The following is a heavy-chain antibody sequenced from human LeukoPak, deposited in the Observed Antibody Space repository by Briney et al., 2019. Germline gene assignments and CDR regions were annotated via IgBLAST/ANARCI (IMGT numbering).Heavy chain of an antibody. CDR1: GYSFTSYW. CDR2: IYPGDSDT. CDR3: ARGSSGPRECFDY. D-gene: IGHD6-19*01. Sequence: GESLQISCQGSGYSFTSYWIGWVRQMPGKGLEWMGIIYPGDSDTRYSPSFQGQVTISADKSISTAYLQWSSLKASDTAMYYCARGSSGPRECFDYWGQGTLVTVSS. J-gene: IGHJ4*02. V-gene: IGHV5-51*01.